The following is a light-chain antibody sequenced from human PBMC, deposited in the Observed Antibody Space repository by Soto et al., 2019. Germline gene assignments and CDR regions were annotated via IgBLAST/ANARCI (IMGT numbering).Light chain of an antibody. CDR2: DVS. CDR1: QSFSNW. J-gene: IGKJ1*01. V-gene: IGKV1-5*01. Sequence: DIQMTQSHSTLSASLGEIVTITCRARQSFSNWLAWYQQKPGKAPRLLIYDVSSLESGGPSRFSGSASGTEFILTISSLQPDDFGTYYCQQFDRYSWTFGQGTTVEIK. CDR3: QQFDRYSWT.